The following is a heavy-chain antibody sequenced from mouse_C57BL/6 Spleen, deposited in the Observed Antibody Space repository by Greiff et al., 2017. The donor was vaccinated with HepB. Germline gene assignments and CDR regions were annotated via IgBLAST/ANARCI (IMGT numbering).Heavy chain of an antibody. CDR3: ARKGYYAMDY. CDR2: IWSGGST. CDR1: GFSLTSYG. V-gene: IGHV2-2*01. J-gene: IGHJ4*01. Sequence: QVQLKQSGPGLVQPSQSLSITCTVSGFSLTSYGVHWVRQSPGKGLEWLGVIWSGGSTDYNAALISRLSISKDNSKSQVFFKMNSLQADDTAIYYCARKGYYAMDYWGQGTSVTVSS.